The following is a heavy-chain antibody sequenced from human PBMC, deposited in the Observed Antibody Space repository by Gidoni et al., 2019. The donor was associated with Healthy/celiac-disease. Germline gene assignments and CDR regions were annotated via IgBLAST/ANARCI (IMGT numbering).Heavy chain of an antibody. D-gene: IGHD1-26*01. CDR3: TSAIVGATPPLY. J-gene: IGHJ4*02. V-gene: IGHV3-49*05. CDR2: IRSKAYGGTT. Sequence: EVQLVESGGGLVKPGRSLRLSCTASGFTFGDYAMSWFRQAPGKGLEWVGFIRSKAYGGTTEYAASVEGRFTISRDDSKSIAYLQMNSLKTEDTAVYYCTSAIVGATPPLYWGQGTLVTVSS. CDR1: GFTFGDYA.